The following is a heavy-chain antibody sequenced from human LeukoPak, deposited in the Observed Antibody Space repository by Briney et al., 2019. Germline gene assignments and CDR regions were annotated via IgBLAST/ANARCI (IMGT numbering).Heavy chain of an antibody. CDR1: GFTFTNYW. CDR3: ARVVYSRFLEWLTPDAFDI. J-gene: IGHJ3*02. Sequence: PGGSLRLSCAASGFTFTNYWMSWVRQAPGKGLELVANIKQDRSEKYYVDSVKGRFTISRDNAKNSLYLQMNSLRAEDTAVYYCARVVYSRFLEWLTPDAFDIWGQGTMVTVSS. D-gene: IGHD3-3*01. CDR2: IKQDRSEK. V-gene: IGHV3-7*01.